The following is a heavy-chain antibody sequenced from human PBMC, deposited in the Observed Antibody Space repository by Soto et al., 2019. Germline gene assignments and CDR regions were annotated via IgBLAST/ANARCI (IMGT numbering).Heavy chain of an antibody. V-gene: IGHV4-34*01. CDR3: ETFLLVPADMEWNNGNYYYGMDV. CDR2: INHSGST. CDR1: GGSFSCYY. Sequence: SETLALTCAVYGGSFSCYYWSWIRQPPGKGLEWIGEINHSGSTNYNPSLKSRVTISVDTSKNQFSLKLSSVTAADTAVYYCETFLLVPADMEWNNGNYYYGMDVWGQWTTVTVSS. J-gene: IGHJ6*02. D-gene: IGHD2-2*01.